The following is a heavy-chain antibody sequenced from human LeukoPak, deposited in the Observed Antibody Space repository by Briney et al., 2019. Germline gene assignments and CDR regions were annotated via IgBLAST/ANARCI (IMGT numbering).Heavy chain of an antibody. CDR1: GFSFSNQS. D-gene: IGHD1-7*01. Sequence: PGGSLRLSCVGSGFSFSNQSMNWVRQAPGKGLEWVSSISSTSNYIYSADSVKGRFTISRDNAKNSLYLQMNSLRAEDTAVYYCLTITGTSKFDPWGQGTLVIVSS. V-gene: IGHV3-21*01. J-gene: IGHJ5*02. CDR2: ISSTSNYI. CDR3: LTITGTSKFDP.